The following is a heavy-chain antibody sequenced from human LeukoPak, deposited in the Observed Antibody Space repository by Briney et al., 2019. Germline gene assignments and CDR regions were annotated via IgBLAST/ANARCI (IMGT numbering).Heavy chain of an antibody. CDR1: GGSISSRDYY. Sequence: SQTLSLTCTVSGGSISSRDYYWSWIRQPPGKGLEWIGYIYYSGSTYYNPSLKSRVTISVDTSKNQFPLKLSSVTAADTAVYYCARDLGGYARFDPWGQGTLVTVSS. CDR2: IYYSGST. V-gene: IGHV4-30-4*01. D-gene: IGHD5-12*01. CDR3: ARDLGGYARFDP. J-gene: IGHJ5*02.